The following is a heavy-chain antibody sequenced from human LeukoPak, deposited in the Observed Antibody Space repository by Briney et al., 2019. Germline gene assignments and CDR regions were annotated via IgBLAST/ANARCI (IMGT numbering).Heavy chain of an antibody. CDR3: ARGHDSSGYYFDY. CDR2: INHSGST. J-gene: IGHJ4*02. D-gene: IGHD3-22*01. V-gene: IGHV4-34*01. Sequence: SETLSLTCAVYGGSFSGYYWSWIRQPSGKGLEWIGEINHSGSTNYNPSLKSRVTISVDTSKNQFSLKLSSVTAADTAVYYCARGHDSSGYYFDYWGQGTLVTVSS. CDR1: GGSFSGYY.